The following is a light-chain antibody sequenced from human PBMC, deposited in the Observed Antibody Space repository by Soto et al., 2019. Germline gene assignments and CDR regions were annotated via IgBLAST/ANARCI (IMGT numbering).Light chain of an antibody. CDR1: QSVSSNY. J-gene: IGKJ2*01. V-gene: IGKV3-20*01. Sequence: EIVLTQSPGTLALSPGEGATLSCRASQSVSSNYLAWYQQKPGQAPRLLIYGTSTRATGIPDRFSGSGSGTDFTLIISRLEPEDFAVYYCQHYGSSPQTFGQGTKLEIK. CDR2: GTS. CDR3: QHYGSSPQT.